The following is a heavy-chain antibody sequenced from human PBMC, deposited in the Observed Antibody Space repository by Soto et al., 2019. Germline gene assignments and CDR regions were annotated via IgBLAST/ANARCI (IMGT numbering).Heavy chain of an antibody. CDR2: IDRSGSA. CDR1: GGSFSGHY. J-gene: IGHJ4*02. CDR3: ARGEINGWYFDS. D-gene: IGHD6-19*01. Sequence: SETLSLTCAVYGGSFSGHYWTWIRQPPGKGLEWIGEIDRSGSAKYNPSLKSRVTLLVDTSKNQFSLKLRSVTAADTSVYYCARGEINGWYFDSWGRGTPVTVSS. V-gene: IGHV4-34*01.